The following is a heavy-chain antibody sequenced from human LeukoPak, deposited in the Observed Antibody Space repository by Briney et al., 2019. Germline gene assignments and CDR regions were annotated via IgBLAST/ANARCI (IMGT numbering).Heavy chain of an antibody. V-gene: IGHV1-2*06. J-gene: IGHJ4*02. Sequence: GASVKVSCKVVAYDFTGYYIHWVRQAPGQGPEWMGRLNPNTGHAVYAFKFQGRVTITRDTSSNTAYMEVTRLTSDDTALYYCAKDRNGAARIVLWGQGTLVAVSS. CDR1: AYDFTGYY. CDR3: AKDRNGAARIVL. D-gene: IGHD6-25*01. CDR2: LNPNTGHA.